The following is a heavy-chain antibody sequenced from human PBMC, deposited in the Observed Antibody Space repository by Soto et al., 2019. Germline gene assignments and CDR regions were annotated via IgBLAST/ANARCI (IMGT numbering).Heavy chain of an antibody. Sequence: QLQLLESGPGLVKPSETLSLTCSVSGGSISSSTYYWAWIRLPPGKGLEWIATIHYGGSTYYNPSLKIRVTLSIDMSKSKFSLILTSLNASDTAIYYCARFTPDLLHSNVCSGYYLSYFDYWGQGTLVIVSA. CDR1: GGSISSSTYY. J-gene: IGHJ4*02. V-gene: IGHV4-39*01. D-gene: IGHD3-22*01. CDR2: IHYGGST. CDR3: ARFTPDLLHSNVCSGYYLSYFDY.